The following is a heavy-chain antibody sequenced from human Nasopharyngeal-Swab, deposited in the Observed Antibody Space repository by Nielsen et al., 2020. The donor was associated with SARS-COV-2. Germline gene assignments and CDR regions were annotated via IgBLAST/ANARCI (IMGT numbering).Heavy chain of an antibody. Sequence: ASVKVSCKASGYTFTGYYMHWVRQAPGQGLEWMGRINPNSGGTNYAQKFQGRVTMTEDTSTDTAYMELSSLRSEDTAVYYCATVSIEMATINAFDIWGQGTMVTVSS. CDR1: GYTFTGYY. CDR3: ATVSIEMATINAFDI. D-gene: IGHD5-24*01. CDR2: INPNSGGT. J-gene: IGHJ3*02. V-gene: IGHV1-2*06.